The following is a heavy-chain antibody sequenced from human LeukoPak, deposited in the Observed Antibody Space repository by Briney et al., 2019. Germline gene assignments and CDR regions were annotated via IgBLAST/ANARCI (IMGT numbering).Heavy chain of an antibody. CDR3: ARDGGNLWFGELF. Sequence: ASVKVSCKASGYTFTAYYMHWVRQAPGQGLEWMGWINPNNGGTNYAQKFQGRVTMTRDTSISTAYMELSRLRSDDTAVYYCARDGGNLWFGELFWGQGTLVTVSS. CDR2: INPNNGGT. CDR1: GYTFTAYY. D-gene: IGHD3-10*01. V-gene: IGHV1-2*02. J-gene: IGHJ4*02.